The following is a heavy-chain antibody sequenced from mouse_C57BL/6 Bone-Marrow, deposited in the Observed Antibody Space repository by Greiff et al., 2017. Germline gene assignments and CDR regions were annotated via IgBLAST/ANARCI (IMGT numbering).Heavy chain of an antibody. CDR3: ARWGDYYGSSYRYYAMDY. CDR1: GYTFTNYW. D-gene: IGHD1-1*01. V-gene: IGHV1-63*01. J-gene: IGHJ4*01. CDR2: IYPGGGYT. Sequence: QVHVKQSGAELVRPGTSVKMSCKASGYTFTNYWIGWAKQRPGHGLEWIGEIYPGGGYTNDNEKFKGKATLTADKSSSTAYMQFSSLTSEDSAIYYCARWGDYYGSSYRYYAMDYWGQGTSVTVSS.